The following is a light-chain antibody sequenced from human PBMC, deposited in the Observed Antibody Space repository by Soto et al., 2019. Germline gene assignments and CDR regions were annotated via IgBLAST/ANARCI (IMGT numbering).Light chain of an antibody. V-gene: IGKV1-27*01. CDR3: HKYNSAPRT. Sequence: DIQMTQSPSSLSASVEDRVTMTCRASQGISNYLAWYQQKPGKVPKLLIYAASTLQSGVPSRFSGSGSGTDFTLTISILQPEDVATYYCHKYNSAPRTFGQGTKVEIK. J-gene: IGKJ1*01. CDR2: AAS. CDR1: QGISNY.